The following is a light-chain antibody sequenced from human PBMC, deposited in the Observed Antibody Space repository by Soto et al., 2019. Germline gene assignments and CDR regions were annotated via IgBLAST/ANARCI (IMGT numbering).Light chain of an antibody. V-gene: IGKV3-20*01. Sequence: IVLTQSPDSLSLSPGERATLFCRASQTLSINSLAWYQQKPGQAPRLLIYAASTRDTGIPDRFNGSGSGTDFALTINRLGTEDFAVYYCQQYDGAPLTFGPGTKVDIK. J-gene: IGKJ3*01. CDR3: QQYDGAPLT. CDR2: AAS. CDR1: QTLSINS.